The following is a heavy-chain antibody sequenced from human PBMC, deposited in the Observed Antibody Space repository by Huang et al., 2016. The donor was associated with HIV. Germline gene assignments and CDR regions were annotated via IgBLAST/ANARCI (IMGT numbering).Heavy chain of an antibody. V-gene: IGHV3-30*18. Sequence: VQLVESGGGVVQPGRSLRLACAASGFSFSTYGLHWVRQAPGKGLEWVAGISDDGSNKYYAHSVKGRFTISRDTSENKVYLQMNSLRHEDTAVYYCAKDGADEEWDIDYWGQGTLVTVSS. CDR3: AKDGADEEWDIDY. J-gene: IGHJ4*02. CDR1: GFSFSTYG. D-gene: IGHD1-26*01. CDR2: ISDDGSNK.